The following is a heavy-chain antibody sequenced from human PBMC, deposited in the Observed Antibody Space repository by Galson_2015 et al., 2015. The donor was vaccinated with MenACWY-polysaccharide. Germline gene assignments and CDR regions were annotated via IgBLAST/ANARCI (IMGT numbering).Heavy chain of an antibody. J-gene: IGHJ3*02. D-gene: IGHD4-23*01. V-gene: IGHV3-23*01. Sequence: LRLSCADAGVSFCSCALSWGRQAAGGGRVGVSGISGSGGAAGYADAVKGRCSVSRDKATYTLYLQMNSLRAEDAAVDYCAKRKTTVGAFDIWGHGTMVTVSS. CDR1: GVSFCSCA. CDR2: ISGSGGAA. CDR3: AKRKTTVGAFDI.